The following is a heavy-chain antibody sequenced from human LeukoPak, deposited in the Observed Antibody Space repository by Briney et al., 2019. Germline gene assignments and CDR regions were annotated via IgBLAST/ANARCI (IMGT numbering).Heavy chain of an antibody. V-gene: IGHV3-53*05. CDR1: GFTVGSKY. CDR2: IYSGGNT. D-gene: IGHD3-22*01. CDR3: AKSFNIVVVLREVYFDY. Sequence: GGSLRLSCAASGFTVGSKYMSWARQTPGKGLDWVSVIYSGGNTHYSDSVKGRFTISRDNSKNTLYLQMNSLRAEDTAEYYCAKSFNIVVVLREVYFDYWGQGTLVTVSS. J-gene: IGHJ4*02.